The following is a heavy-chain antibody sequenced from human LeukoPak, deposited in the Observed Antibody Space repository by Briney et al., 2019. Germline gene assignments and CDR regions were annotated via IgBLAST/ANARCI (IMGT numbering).Heavy chain of an antibody. CDR1: GYTFISYG. CDR2: ISAYNGNT. J-gene: IGHJ3*02. D-gene: IGHD3-22*01. CDR3: ARDFNTAGYYDSEDAFDI. Sequence: GASVKVSCKASGYTFISYGISWVRQAPGQGLEWMGWISAYNGNTNYAQKLQGRVTMTTDTSTSTAYMELRSLRSDDTAVYYCARDFNTAGYYDSEDAFDIWGQGTMVTVSS. V-gene: IGHV1-18*01.